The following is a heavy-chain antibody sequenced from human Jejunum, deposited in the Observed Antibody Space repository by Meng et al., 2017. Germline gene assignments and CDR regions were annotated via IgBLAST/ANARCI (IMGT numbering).Heavy chain of an antibody. CDR3: ARAPIRGEVATIDY. V-gene: IGHV4-59*01. CDR1: GGSISGYF. D-gene: IGHD5-12*01. CDR2: IYSSGST. Sequence: GSLRLSCTVSGGSISGYFWSWIRQPPGKGLEWIGYIYSSGSTNYNPSLKSRVSISLETSKNQFSLNLNSVTAADTAVYYCARAPIRGEVATIDYWGQGTLVTVSS. J-gene: IGHJ4*02.